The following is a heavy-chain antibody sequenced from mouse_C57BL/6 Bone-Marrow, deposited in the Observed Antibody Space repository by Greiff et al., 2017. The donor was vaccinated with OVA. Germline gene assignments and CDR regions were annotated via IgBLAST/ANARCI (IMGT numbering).Heavy chain of an antibody. V-gene: IGHV1-81*01. J-gene: IGHJ2*01. Sequence: QVHVKQSGAELARPGASVKLSCKASGYTFTSYGISWVKQRTGQGLEWIGEIYPRSGNTYYNEKFKGKATLTADKSSSTAYMELRSLTSEDSAVYFCASGYCFFDYWGQGTTLTVSS. CDR2: IYPRSGNT. D-gene: IGHD2-3*01. CDR1: GYTFTSYG. CDR3: ASGYCFFDY.